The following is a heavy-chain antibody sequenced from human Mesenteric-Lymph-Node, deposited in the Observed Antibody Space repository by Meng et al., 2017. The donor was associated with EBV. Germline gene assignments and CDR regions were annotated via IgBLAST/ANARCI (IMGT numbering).Heavy chain of an antibody. CDR2: INHSGST. J-gene: IGHJ4*02. V-gene: IGHV4-34*01. CDR3: ARAFCGGDCSHFDY. D-gene: IGHD2-21*01. CDR1: GGSFSGYY. Sequence: QGHLQQWGVGLLKPSEALSLTCDVYGGSFSGYYWSWIRQPPGKGLEWIGEINHSGSTNYNPSLTSRVTISVDTSKNHFSLKLTSVTAADTAVYYCARAFCGGDCSHFDYWGQGTLVTVSS.